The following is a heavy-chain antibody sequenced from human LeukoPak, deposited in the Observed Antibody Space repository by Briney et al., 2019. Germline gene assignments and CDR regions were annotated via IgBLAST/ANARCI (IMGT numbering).Heavy chain of an antibody. V-gene: IGHV4-34*01. CDR1: GGSFSGYY. CDR2: INHSGST. J-gene: IGHJ6*02. Sequence: SETLSLTCAVYGGSFSGYYWSWIRQPPGKGLEWIGEINHSGSTNYNPSLKSRGTISVDTSKNQFSLKLSSVTAPDPAVYYFARELISLIVVGMDVWGQGNKVNGSS. CDR3: ARELISLIVVGMDV. D-gene: IGHD3-22*01.